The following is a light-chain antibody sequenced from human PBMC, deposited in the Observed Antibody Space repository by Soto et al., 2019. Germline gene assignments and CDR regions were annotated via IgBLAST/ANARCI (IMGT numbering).Light chain of an antibody. V-gene: IGKV3-20*01. CDR2: GAS. Sequence: ENVLKQSLATLYLSQSKRDTPSCRASQSVSNNYLAWYQQKPGQAPRLLIYGASNRATGIPDRFSGSGSGTDFTLTISRLEPEDFAVYYCQQYGSSGTFGQGTKVDI. J-gene: IGKJ1*01. CDR1: QSVSNNY. CDR3: QQYGSSGT.